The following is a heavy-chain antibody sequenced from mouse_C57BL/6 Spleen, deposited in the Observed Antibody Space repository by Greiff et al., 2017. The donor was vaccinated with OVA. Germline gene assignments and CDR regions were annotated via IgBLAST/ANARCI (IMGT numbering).Heavy chain of an antibody. CDR3: ARPVKEAWFAY. Sequence: VQLQQPGAELVKPGASVKLSCKASGYTFTSYWMHWVKQRPGQGLEWIGMIHPNSGSTNYNEKFKSKATLTVDKSSSTAYMQLSSLTSEDSAVYYCARPVKEAWFAYWGQGTLVTVSA. J-gene: IGHJ3*01. CDR2: IHPNSGST. CDR1: GYTFTSYW. D-gene: IGHD1-1*01. V-gene: IGHV1-64*01.